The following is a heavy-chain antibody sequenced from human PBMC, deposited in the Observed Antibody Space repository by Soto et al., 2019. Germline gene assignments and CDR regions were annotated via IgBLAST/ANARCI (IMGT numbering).Heavy chain of an antibody. J-gene: IGHJ4*02. CDR2: SNTSGTT. D-gene: IGHD3-22*01. CDR3: ARDDKYDTSGIES. V-gene: IGHV4-30-4*01. CDR1: GCSINSGDYY. Sequence: QVQLQESGPGLVKPSEPLALTCTVSGCSINSGDYYCSWIRQPPVKVLEWFGYSNTSGTTYYNPYLKSRVTLSVDTSTNQFSLRLSSVTAADTAVYYCARDDKYDTSGIESWGRGTPVTVSS.